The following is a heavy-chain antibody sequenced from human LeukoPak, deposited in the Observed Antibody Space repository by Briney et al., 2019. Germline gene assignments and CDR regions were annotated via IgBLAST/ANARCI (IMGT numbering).Heavy chain of an antibody. CDR3: ARRLRYFDWTDAFDI. CDR2: ISYDGSNK. Sequence: GGSLRLSCAASGFTFSSYGMHWVRQAPGKGLEWVAVISYDGSNKYYADSVKGRFTISRDNSKNTLYLQMNSLRAEDTAVYYCARRLRYFDWTDAFDIWGQGTMVTVSS. J-gene: IGHJ3*02. D-gene: IGHD3-9*01. V-gene: IGHV3-30*03. CDR1: GFTFSSYG.